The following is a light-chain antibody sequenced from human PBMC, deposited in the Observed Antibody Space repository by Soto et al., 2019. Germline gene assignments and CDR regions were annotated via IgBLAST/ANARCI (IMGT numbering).Light chain of an antibody. Sequence: DIVLTQSPGTLSLSPGERATLSCRASQSVGRSYLAWYQQKPVQAPRLLISSVSKRATGIPDRFSGGGSGTDFTLTISRVEPEDFALYICQQYDGSPITFGQGTRLEIK. J-gene: IGKJ5*01. CDR3: QQYDGSPIT. CDR2: SVS. CDR1: QSVGRSY. V-gene: IGKV3-20*01.